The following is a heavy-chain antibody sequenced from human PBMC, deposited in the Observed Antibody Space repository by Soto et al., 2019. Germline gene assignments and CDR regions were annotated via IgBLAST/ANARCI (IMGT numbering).Heavy chain of an antibody. J-gene: IGHJ4*02. Sequence: GGSLRLSCAASGFTFSSYAMHWVRQAPGKGLEWVAVISYDGSNKYYADSVKGRFTISRDNSKNTLYLQMNSLRAEDTAVYYCARDMPEEPGVVTAVFDYWGQGTLVTVSS. V-gene: IGHV3-30-3*01. CDR3: ARDMPEEPGVVTAVFDY. CDR1: GFTFSSYA. CDR2: ISYDGSNK. D-gene: IGHD2-21*02.